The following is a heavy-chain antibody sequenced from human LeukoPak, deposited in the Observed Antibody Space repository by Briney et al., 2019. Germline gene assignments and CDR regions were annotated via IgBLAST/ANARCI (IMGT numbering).Heavy chain of an antibody. CDR3: ARANFLFCSSSTCLFDY. CDR1: GYTFTDYY. J-gene: IGHJ4*02. D-gene: IGHD2-2*01. Sequence: ASVKVSCKASGYTFTDYYMHWVRQAPGQGFEWMGWINPNDGDTNYAQKFQGRVTMTRDTSVSTAHMEVSRLRSDDTAVYYCARANFLFCSSSTCLFDYWGEETLVTVSS. V-gene: IGHV1-2*02. CDR2: INPNDGDT.